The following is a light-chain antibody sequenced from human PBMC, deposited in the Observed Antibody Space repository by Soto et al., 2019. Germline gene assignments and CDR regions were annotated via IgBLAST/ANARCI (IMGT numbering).Light chain of an antibody. Sequence: QSALTQPASVSGSPGQSITISCTGTSSDVCGYNYVSWYQQHPGKAPKLMIYDVSNRPSGVSNRFSGSKSGNTASLTISGLQAEDEAVYYCSSYTSSSTLVGVCGTGTKVTVL. CDR1: SSDVCGYNY. CDR2: DVS. CDR3: SSYTSSSTLVGV. V-gene: IGLV2-14*01. J-gene: IGLJ1*01.